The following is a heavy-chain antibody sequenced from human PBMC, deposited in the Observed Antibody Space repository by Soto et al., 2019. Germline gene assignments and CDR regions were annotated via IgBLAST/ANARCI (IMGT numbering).Heavy chain of an antibody. CDR3: ARDSGIAAAGRHYYYYHYGTDV. CDR1: GYTFTSYG. J-gene: IGHJ6*02. Sequence: ASVKVSCKASGYTFTSYGISWVRQAPGQGLEWMGWISAYNGNTNYAQKLQGRVTMTTDTSTSTAYMELRSLRSDDTAVYYCARDSGIAAAGRHYYYYHYGTDVWGQGTTVTGS. CDR2: ISAYNGNT. V-gene: IGHV1-18*01. D-gene: IGHD6-13*01.